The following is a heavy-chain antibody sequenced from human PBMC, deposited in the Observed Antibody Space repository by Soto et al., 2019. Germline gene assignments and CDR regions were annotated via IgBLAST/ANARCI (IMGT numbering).Heavy chain of an antibody. CDR3: ARGPYYDFWSGYFGYYYYYGMDV. Sequence: ASVKVSCKASGYTFTRYDINWVRQATGQGLEWMGWMNPNSGNTGYAQKFQGRVTMTRNTSISTAYMELSSLRSEDTAVYYCARGPYYDFWSGYFGYYYYYGMDVWGQGTTVTVSS. J-gene: IGHJ6*02. D-gene: IGHD3-3*01. CDR1: GYTFTRYD. V-gene: IGHV1-8*01. CDR2: MNPNSGNT.